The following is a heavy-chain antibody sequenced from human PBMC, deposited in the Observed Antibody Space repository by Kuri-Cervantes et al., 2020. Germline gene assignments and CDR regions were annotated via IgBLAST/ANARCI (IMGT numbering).Heavy chain of an antibody. J-gene: IGHJ6*04. Sequence: LSLTCAASEFTFRTYWMSWVRQAPGKGLEWVSYITSTSSTVYYADSVKGRFTISRDNAKNSLYLQMNSLTAEDTAVYYCARDSSVGELIQLWPMDVWGKGTTVTVSS. CDR2: ITSTSSTV. D-gene: IGHD3-10*01. CDR3: ARDSSVGELIQLWPMDV. V-gene: IGHV3-48*01. CDR1: EFTFRTYW.